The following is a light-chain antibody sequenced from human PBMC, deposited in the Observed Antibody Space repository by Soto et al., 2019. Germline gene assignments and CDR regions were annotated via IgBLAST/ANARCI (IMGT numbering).Light chain of an antibody. V-gene: IGLV1-44*01. J-gene: IGLJ3*02. CDR2: SNN. CDR1: TSNIARNT. CDR3: GVWDDSLNGQV. Sequence: QSVLTQPPSASGTPGQRVTISCSGSTSNIARNTVSWYQQLPGTAPKLLTQSNNQRPSGVPDRFSGSKSGTSASLAIRGLQSEDEADYYCGVWDDSLNGQVFGGGTKVTVL.